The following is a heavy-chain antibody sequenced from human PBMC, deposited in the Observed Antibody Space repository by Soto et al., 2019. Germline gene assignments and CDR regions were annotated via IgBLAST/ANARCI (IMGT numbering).Heavy chain of an antibody. CDR1: GFTFSSYA. Sequence: EVPLLESGGGLVQPGGSLRLSCAASGFTFSSYAMSWVRQAPGKGLEWVSAISGSGGSTYYEDSVKGRFTISRDNSNNTLYLQSNSLRVEDTAVYYCANDLRYFDWLFEPWGQGTLVTVSS. V-gene: IGHV3-23*01. D-gene: IGHD3-9*01. CDR2: ISGSGGST. CDR3: ANDLRYFDWLFEP. J-gene: IGHJ4*02.